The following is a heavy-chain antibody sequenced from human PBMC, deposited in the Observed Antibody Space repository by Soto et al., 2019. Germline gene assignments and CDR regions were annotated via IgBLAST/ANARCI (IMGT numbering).Heavy chain of an antibody. V-gene: IGHV3-23*01. CDR1: GFTFSNYA. D-gene: IGHD1-26*01. CDR2: ISGGGAST. J-gene: IGHJ5*02. Sequence: EVPLLESGGGFVQPAGSLSLSCTAAGFTFSNYAISWVHHAPGKGLDWVSDISGGGASTYYADSVESRFNISRDNSTSTLILQMDSMRADNTAVYYSAQRSVVHGHYYCCSWGQGTLVVVSS. CDR3: AQRSVVHGHYYCCS.